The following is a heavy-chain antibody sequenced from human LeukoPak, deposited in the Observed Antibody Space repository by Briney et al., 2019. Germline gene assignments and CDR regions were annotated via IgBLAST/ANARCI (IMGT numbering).Heavy chain of an antibody. CDR2: IYYSGST. V-gene: IGHV4-39*01. CDR3: ARGPAFLYYYDSSGYYLDAFDI. Sequence: SETLSLTCTVSGGSISSSSYYWGWIRQPPGKGLEWIGSIYYSGSTYYNPSLKSRVTISVDTSKNQFSLKLSSVTAADTAVYYCARGPAFLYYYDSSGYYLDAFDIWGQGTMVTVSS. CDR1: GGSISSSSYY. D-gene: IGHD3-22*01. J-gene: IGHJ3*02.